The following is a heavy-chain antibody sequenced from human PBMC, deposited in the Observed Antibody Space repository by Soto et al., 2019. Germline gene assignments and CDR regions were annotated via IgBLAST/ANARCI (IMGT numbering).Heavy chain of an antibody. CDR2: IDPSGGVT. V-gene: IGHV1-46*01. CDR1: GYTFTKFH. CDR3: ARAGDIVVVVAAHDAFDI. J-gene: IGHJ3*02. D-gene: IGHD2-15*01. Sequence: ASVKVSCKASGYTFTKFHIHWVRQAPGQGLEWMGMIDPSGGVTRDAQRFQGRITMTSDTSTSSVYMELRGLTSEDTAVYYCARAGDIVVVVAAHDAFDIWGQGTMVTVSS.